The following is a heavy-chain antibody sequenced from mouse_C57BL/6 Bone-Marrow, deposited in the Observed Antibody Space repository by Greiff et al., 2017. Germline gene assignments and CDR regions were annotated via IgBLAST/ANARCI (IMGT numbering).Heavy chain of an antibody. Sequence: EVQLVESGGDLVKPGGSLKLSCAASGFTFSSYGMSWVRQTPDKRLAWVATISSGGSYTYYPDSVKGRFTITRDHAKNTLYLQMSSLKSEDTAMYYCARHEGWLLQYWGQGTTLTVSS. CDR1: GFTFSSYG. CDR2: ISSGGSYT. V-gene: IGHV5-6*01. CDR3: ARHEGWLLQY. J-gene: IGHJ2*01. D-gene: IGHD2-3*01.